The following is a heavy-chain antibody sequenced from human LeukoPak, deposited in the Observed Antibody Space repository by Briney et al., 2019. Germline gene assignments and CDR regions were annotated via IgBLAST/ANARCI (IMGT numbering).Heavy chain of an antibody. Sequence: SETLSLACTVSGGSISSSSYCWSWIRQPAGKGLEWIGHIYTSGNTNYNPSLKSRVTISVDTSKNQFSLKLSSVTAADTAVYYCARGSSGWYQQDYWGQGTLVTVSS. CDR1: GGSISSSSYC. D-gene: IGHD6-19*01. CDR2: IYTSGNT. V-gene: IGHV4-61*09. J-gene: IGHJ4*02. CDR3: ARGSSGWYQQDY.